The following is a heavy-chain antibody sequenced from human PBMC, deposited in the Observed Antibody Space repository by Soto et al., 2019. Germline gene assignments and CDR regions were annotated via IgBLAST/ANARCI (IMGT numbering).Heavy chain of an antibody. CDR2: MNPNSGNT. CDR1: GYTFTSYD. J-gene: IGHJ6*03. D-gene: IGHD2-2*01. CDR3: ARRVPLFCSSTSCYAQLYYYYYYMDV. Sequence: ASVKVSCKASGYTFTSYDINWVRQATGQGLEWMGWMNPNSGNTGYAQKFQGRVTMTRNTSISTAYMELSSLRSEDTAVYYCARRVPLFCSSTSCYAQLYYYYYYMDVWGKGTTVTVSS. V-gene: IGHV1-8*01.